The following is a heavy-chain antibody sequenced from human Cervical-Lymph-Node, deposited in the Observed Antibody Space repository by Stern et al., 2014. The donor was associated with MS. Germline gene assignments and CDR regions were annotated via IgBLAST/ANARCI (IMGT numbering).Heavy chain of an antibody. CDR1: GGSISSSGYY. J-gene: IGHJ5*02. Sequence: MQLVESGPGLVKPSQTLSLTCTVSGGSISSSGYYWSWIRQPADKGLEWIGRIHDSGSTYYNPSLKSRVTISMDTAKNQFSLKLTSVTAEDTAVYYCATTRWDLFTWNWFDPWGQGTLVTVSS. D-gene: IGHD1-26*01. CDR2: IHDSGST. V-gene: IGHV4-61*02. CDR3: ATTRWDLFTWNWFDP.